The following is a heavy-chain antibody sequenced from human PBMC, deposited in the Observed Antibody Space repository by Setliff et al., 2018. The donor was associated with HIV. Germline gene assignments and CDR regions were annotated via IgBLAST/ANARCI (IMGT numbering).Heavy chain of an antibody. V-gene: IGHV3-64*02. J-gene: IGHJ4*02. CDR3: ARVRQYDTSDYYAFDY. CDR2: ISSNGGST. CDR1: GFTFSNYA. Sequence: GGSLRLSCAASGFTFSNYAMHWVRQAPGKGLEYVSAISSNGGSTYYADSVKGRFTISRDNSKNTLYLQMGSLRTEDMAVYYCARVRQYDTSDYYAFDYWGQGTLVTVSS. D-gene: IGHD3-22*01.